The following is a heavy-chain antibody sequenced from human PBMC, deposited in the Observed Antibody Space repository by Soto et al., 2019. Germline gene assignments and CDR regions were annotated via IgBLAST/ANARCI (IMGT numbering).Heavy chain of an antibody. J-gene: IGHJ5*02. V-gene: IGHV3-23*01. CDR2: ISGSGGST. CDR1: GFTFSSYA. Sequence: GGSLRLSCAASGFTFSSYAMSWVRQAPGKGLEWVSAISGSGGSTYYADSVKGRFTISRDNSKNTLYLQMNSLRAEDTAVYYCAKDPLGYSKRPRRGNWLDTWGQGTLVTVS. CDR3: AKDPLGYSKRPRRGNWLDT. D-gene: IGHD6-13*01.